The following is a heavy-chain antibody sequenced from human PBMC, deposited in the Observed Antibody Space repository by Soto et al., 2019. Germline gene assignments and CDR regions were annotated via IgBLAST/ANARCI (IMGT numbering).Heavy chain of an antibody. V-gene: IGHV4-30-2*01. J-gene: IGHJ4*02. Sequence: LSLTCAVSGGSISSGGYSWSWIRQPPGKGLEWIGYIYHSGSTYYNPSLKSRVTISVDRSKNQFSLKLSSVTAADTAVYYCARHPGYYDILTGYTTYYFDSWGQGILVTVSS. CDR3: ARHPGYYDILTGYTTYYFDS. CDR1: GGSISSGGYS. CDR2: IYHSGST. D-gene: IGHD3-9*01.